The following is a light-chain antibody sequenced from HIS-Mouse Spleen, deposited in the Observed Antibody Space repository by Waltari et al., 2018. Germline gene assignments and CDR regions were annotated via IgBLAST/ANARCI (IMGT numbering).Light chain of an antibody. CDR1: ALPQKY. J-gene: IGLJ2*01. Sequence: SYELTQPPSVSVSPGQTARITCSGDALPQKYAYLYQQKSGQAPVLVIYEDSKRPSGMPERFSGSSSGTMATLTISGAQVEDEADYYCYSTDSSGNHRVFGGGTKLTVL. CDR3: YSTDSSGNHRV. V-gene: IGLV3-10*01. CDR2: EDS.